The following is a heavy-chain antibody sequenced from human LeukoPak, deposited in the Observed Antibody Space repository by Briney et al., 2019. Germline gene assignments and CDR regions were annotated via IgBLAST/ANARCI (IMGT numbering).Heavy chain of an antibody. Sequence: ASVKVSCKASGYTFTSYDINWVRQATGQGLEWMGWMNPNSGNTGYAQKFQGRVTMTRNTSISTAYMELSSLRSEDTAVYYCARAGGGFGVNYYYYYGMDVWGQGTTVTVSS. V-gene: IGHV1-8*01. J-gene: IGHJ6*02. CDR2: MNPNSGNT. D-gene: IGHD3-10*01. CDR1: GYTFTSYD. CDR3: ARAGGGFGVNYYYYYGMDV.